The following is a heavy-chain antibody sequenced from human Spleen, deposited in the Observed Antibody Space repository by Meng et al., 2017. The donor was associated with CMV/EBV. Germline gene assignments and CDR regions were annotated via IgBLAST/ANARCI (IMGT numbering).Heavy chain of an antibody. CDR3: ARESSSSHALDV. D-gene: IGHD2-2*01. V-gene: IGHV3-21*06. Sequence: GESLKISCAASGFTFSVYSMNWVRQAPGKGLKWVSSISSSSSFIYYGDSVKGRLTISRDNAENSLYLQMNGLRAEDTAVYYCARESSSSHALDVWGQGTTVTVSS. CDR1: GFTFSVYS. J-gene: IGHJ6*02. CDR2: ISSSSSFI.